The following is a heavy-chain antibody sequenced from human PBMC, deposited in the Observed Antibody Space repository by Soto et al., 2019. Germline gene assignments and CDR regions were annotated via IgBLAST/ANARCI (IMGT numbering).Heavy chain of an antibody. CDR2: IYRGGNT. D-gene: IGHD3-10*01. CDR3: AKKGSYASGRINLFDS. Sequence: SETLSLTCTVSGYSINSDYYWGWIRQPPGKGLEWIGSIYRGGNTYYNPSLKSRVTISTDTSKNQFSLRLTSVTAADTAMYYCAKKGSYASGRINLFDSLCQGTLVPVSS. J-gene: IGHJ4*02. CDR1: GYSINSDYY. V-gene: IGHV4-38-2*02.